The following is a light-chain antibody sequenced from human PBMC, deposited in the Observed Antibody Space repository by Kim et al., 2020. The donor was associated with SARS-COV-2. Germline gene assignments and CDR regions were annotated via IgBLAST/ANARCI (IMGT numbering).Light chain of an antibody. CDR2: AAS. CDR1: QDISRS. CDR3: QQAKSFPLT. Sequence: ASVGYRLTITCRARQDISRSLCWYQQKPGKVPKLLIYAASSLQSGVPSRFSGSGSGTDFTLTITSLQPEDFATYYCQQAKSFPLTFGGGTKVEIK. V-gene: IGKV1-12*01. J-gene: IGKJ4*01.